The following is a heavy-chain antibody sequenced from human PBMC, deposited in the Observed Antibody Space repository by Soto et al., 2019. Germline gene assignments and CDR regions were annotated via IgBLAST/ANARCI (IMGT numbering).Heavy chain of an antibody. Sequence: AASVKVSCKASGYTFTSYGISWVRQAPGQGLEWMGWISAYNGNTNYAQKLQGRVTMTTDTSTSTAYMELRSLRSDDTAVYYCARVDGYYYDSSTIDYWGQGTLVTVSS. D-gene: IGHD3-22*01. CDR1: GYTFTSYG. J-gene: IGHJ4*02. CDR2: ISAYNGNT. V-gene: IGHV1-18*01. CDR3: ARVDGYYYDSSTIDY.